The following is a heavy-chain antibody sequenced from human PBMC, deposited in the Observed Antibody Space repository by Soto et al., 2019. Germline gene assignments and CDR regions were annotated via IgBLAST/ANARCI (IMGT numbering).Heavy chain of an antibody. CDR3: ARGGYCSGGSCFNFDI. V-gene: IGHV1-2*04. Sequence: QVQLVQSGAEVKKPGASVKVSCKASGYTFTGYYMHWVRQAPGQGLDWMGWINPNSGGTNYAQRFQGCVTMTTDTSISTAYMELSMLRSDDTAVYYCARGGYCSGGSCFNFDIWGQGTMVTVSS. CDR2: INPNSGGT. J-gene: IGHJ3*02. D-gene: IGHD2-15*01. CDR1: GYTFTGYY.